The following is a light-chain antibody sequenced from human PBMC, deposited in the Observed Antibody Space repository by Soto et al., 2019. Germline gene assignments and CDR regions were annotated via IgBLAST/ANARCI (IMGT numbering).Light chain of an antibody. CDR2: WAS. CDR3: HQYYITPLT. CDR1: QSVLYSSNNKNY. J-gene: IGKJ4*01. V-gene: IGKV4-1*01. Sequence: DIVMTQFPDSLAVSLGERATINCKSSQSVLYSSNNKNYLAWYQQKSGQPPKLLIYWASTRESGVPDRFSGSGSGTNFTLTISGLQAEDVALYYCHQYYITPLTFGGGTKVDIK.